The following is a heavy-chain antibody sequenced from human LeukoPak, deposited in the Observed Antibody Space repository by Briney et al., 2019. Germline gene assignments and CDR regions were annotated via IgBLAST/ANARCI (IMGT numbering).Heavy chain of an antibody. V-gene: IGHV4-34*01. D-gene: IGHD4-17*01. CDR1: GGSFSGYY. Sequence: SETLSLTCAVYGGSFSGYYWSWIRQPPGKGLEWIGEINHSGSTNYNPSLKSQVTISVDTSKNQFSLKLSSVTAADTAVYYCASSGYGYGDFQYLYYWGQGTLFTVSS. CDR3: ASSGYGYGDFQYLYY. CDR2: INHSGST. J-gene: IGHJ4*02.